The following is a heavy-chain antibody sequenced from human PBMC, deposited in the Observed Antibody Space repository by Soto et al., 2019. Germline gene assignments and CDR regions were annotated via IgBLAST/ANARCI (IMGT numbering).Heavy chain of an antibody. D-gene: IGHD3-10*01. CDR1: GGSISSSSYY. CDR2: IYYSGST. V-gene: IGHV4-39*01. CDR3: ARIYGSGSYQFDY. Sequence: SETLSLTCTVSGGSISSSSYYWGWIRQPPGKGLEWIGSIYYSGSTYYNPSLKSRVTISVDTSKNQFSLKLSSVTAADTAVYYCARIYGSGSYQFDYWGQGTLVTVSS. J-gene: IGHJ4*02.